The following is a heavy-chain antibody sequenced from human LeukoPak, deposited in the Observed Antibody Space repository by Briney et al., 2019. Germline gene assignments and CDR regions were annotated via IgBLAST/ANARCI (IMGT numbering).Heavy chain of an antibody. D-gene: IGHD3-16*01. CDR2: INPSSGGT. V-gene: IGHV1-2*02. J-gene: IGHJ5*02. CDR1: GYTFTDYY. CDR3: TRGPNDSASDWFDP. Sequence: ASVTVSCKASGYTFTDYYMHWVRQAPGQGLEWMGWINPSSGGTNYARTFQGRVTMTRDTSIATAYMELTRLRSDDTAMYYCTRGPNDSASDWFDPWGQGTLVTVSS.